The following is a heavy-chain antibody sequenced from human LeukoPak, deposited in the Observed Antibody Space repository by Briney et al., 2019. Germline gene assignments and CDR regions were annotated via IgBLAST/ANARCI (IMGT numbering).Heavy chain of an antibody. V-gene: IGHV4-39*07. CDR2: VFHTGST. J-gene: IGHJ4*02. Sequence: SETLSLTCTVSGDSISRSNLHWGWIRQAPGKGLEWIGSVFHTGSTYYNPSLKSRVTISVDSSTNKFSLKMRSVTAADTAFYYCARDLYDSTTQHHPPHFDSWGQGTLVTVSS. D-gene: IGHD2/OR15-2a*01. CDR3: ARDLYDSTTQHHPPHFDS. CDR1: GDSISRSNLH.